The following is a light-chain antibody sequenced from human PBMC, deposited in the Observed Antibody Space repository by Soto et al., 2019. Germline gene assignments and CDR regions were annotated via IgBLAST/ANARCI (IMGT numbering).Light chain of an antibody. CDR2: DAS. CDR1: QSVSSSY. CDR3: HQYNSWPPGA. V-gene: IGKV3-15*01. Sequence: EIGLTQSPGTLSLSPGERATLSCRASQSVSSSYLAWYQQKPGQAPRLLISDASTRATGIPARFSGSGSGTEFTLTISSLQSEDFALYYCHQYNSWPPGAFGQGTKVDI. J-gene: IGKJ2*01.